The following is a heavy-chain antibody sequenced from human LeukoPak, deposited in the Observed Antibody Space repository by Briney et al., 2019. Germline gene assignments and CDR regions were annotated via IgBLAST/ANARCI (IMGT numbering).Heavy chain of an antibody. CDR2: FYYSGST. Sequence: NPWETLSLTCTVSGGSISSGAYYWSWIRQHPGKGLEWIGDFYYSGSTYYNPSLKSRVTISVDTSKNQFSLDLSSVTAADTAVYYCARDLGDGYLANDYWGQGTLVTVSS. V-gene: IGHV4-31*03. CDR3: ARDLGDGYLANDY. CDR1: GGSISSGAYY. J-gene: IGHJ4*02. D-gene: IGHD5-24*01.